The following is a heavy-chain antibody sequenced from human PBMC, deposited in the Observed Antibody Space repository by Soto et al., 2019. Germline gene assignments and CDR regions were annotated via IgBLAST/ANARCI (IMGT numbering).Heavy chain of an antibody. D-gene: IGHD3-22*01. CDR1: GDSISSYY. CDR2: LYYGRSA. V-gene: IGHV4-59*01. Sequence: QVQLQESGPGLVKPSETLSLTCAVSGDSISSYYCMCIRQPPGKGLESIGYLYYGRSANYNPSLTSRVPLSVDTSTNQCSLTLSSMTAADTAVYYCALRSMAVVPEYWGQGTLVTVSS. CDR3: ALRSMAVVPEY. J-gene: IGHJ4*02.